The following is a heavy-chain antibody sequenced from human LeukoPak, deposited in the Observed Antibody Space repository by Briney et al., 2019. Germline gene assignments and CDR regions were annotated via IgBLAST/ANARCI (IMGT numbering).Heavy chain of an antibody. CDR1: GYTFTSYG. J-gene: IGHJ4*02. V-gene: IGHV1-18*04. D-gene: IGHD3-10*01. CDR2: ISAYNGNT. CDR3: ARDLRILWFGEQPVCGY. Sequence: ASVKVSCKASGYTFTSYGISWVRQAPGQGLEWMGWISAYNGNTNYAQKLQGRVTMTTDTSTSTAYMELRSLRSDDTAVYYCARDLRILWFGEQPVCGYWGQGTLVTVSS.